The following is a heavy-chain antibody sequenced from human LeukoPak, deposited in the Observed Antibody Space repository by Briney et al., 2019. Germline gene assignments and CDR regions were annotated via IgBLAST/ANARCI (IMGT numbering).Heavy chain of an antibody. V-gene: IGHV3-48*03. D-gene: IGHD1-26*01. CDR2: ISSTGTTI. Sequence: GGSLRLSCAASGFIFNNYEMNWVRQAPGKGLEWLSYISSTGTTIYYADSVKGRFTISRDNARNSLYLQMNSLRDGDTAVYYCARLRVGATAFHPFHIWGQGTMVTVSS. CDR1: GFIFNNYE. J-gene: IGHJ3*02. CDR3: ARLRVGATAFHPFHI.